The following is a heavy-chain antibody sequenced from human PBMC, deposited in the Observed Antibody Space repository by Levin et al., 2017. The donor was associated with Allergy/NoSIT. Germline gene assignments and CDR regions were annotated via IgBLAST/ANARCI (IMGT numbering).Heavy chain of an antibody. J-gene: IGHJ3*02. CDR1: GGTSSSFD. CDR2: IIPIFGTA. D-gene: IGHD6-19*01. Sequence: SVKVSCKASGGTSSSFDISWVRQAPGQGLEWMGGIIPIFGTANYAPKFQGRLTITADESTRTAYMELSSLRSEDTAMYYCARDGIVVATIDGFDIWGQGTKVTVSS. CDR3: ARDGIVVATIDGFDI. V-gene: IGHV1-69*13.